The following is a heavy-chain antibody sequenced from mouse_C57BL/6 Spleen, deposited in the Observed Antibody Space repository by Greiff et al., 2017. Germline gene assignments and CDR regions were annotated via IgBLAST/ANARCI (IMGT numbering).Heavy chain of an antibody. CDR1: GFNIKDYY. J-gene: IGHJ3*01. V-gene: IGHV14-2*01. CDR3: ALTAQATPWVAY. D-gene: IGHD3-2*02. Sequence: EVKLQESGAELVKPGASVKLSCTASGFNIKDYYMHWVKQRTEQGLAWIGRIDPEDGETKYAQKFQGKATITAATSSNTAYLQLISLTSEDTAVDYCALTAQATPWVAYWGQGTLVTVSA. CDR2: IDPEDGET.